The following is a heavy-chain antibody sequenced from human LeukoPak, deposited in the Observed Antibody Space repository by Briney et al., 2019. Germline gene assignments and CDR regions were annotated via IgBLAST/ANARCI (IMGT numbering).Heavy chain of an antibody. CDR1: GGSISSNSYY. CDR2: IYYSGST. V-gene: IGHV4-39*01. CDR3: ARTGIAVATIDY. Sequence: SETLSLTCTVSGGSISSNSYYWGWIRQPPGKGLKWIGSIYYSGSTYYNPSLKSRVTISVDTSKNQFSLKLSSVTAADTAVYYCARTGIAVATIDYWGQGTLVTVSS. D-gene: IGHD6-19*01. J-gene: IGHJ4*02.